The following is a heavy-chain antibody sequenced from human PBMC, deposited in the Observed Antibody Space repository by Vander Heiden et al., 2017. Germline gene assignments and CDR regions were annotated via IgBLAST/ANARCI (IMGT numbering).Heavy chain of an antibody. J-gene: IGHJ4*02. V-gene: IGHV3-72*01. CDR3: ARRYSGSYYDY. D-gene: IGHD1-26*01. Sequence: EVQLVESGGGLVQPGGSLRLSCAASGFTFSDHYMDWVLQAPGKGLEWVGRIRNKAKNYAIEYAASVKGRFTISRDDSKNSLYLQMNSLKIEDTAVYYCARRYSGSYYDYWGQGTLVTVSS. CDR2: IRNKAKNYAI. CDR1: GFTFSDHY.